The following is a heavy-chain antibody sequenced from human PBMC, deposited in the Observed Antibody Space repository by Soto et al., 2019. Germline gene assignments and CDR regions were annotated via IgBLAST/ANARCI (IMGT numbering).Heavy chain of an antibody. CDR3: TRGEGASSGTFDY. Sequence: QVQLVESGGAVVQPGTSLRLSCAASGFGFSTYGIHWVRQAPGKGLEWVAIIWHDGGKKYYADSVKGRFTVSRDNSKNTLFLHMNSLRGDDTAMYYCTRGEGASSGTFDYWGQGTLVTVS. J-gene: IGHJ4*02. CDR1: GFGFSTYG. V-gene: IGHV3-33*01. CDR2: IWHDGGKK. D-gene: IGHD1-26*01.